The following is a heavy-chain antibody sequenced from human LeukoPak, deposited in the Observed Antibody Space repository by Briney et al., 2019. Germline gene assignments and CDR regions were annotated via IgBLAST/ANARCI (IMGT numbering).Heavy chain of an antibody. D-gene: IGHD6-19*01. Sequence: SETLSLTCAVYGGSFSGYYWSWIRQPPGKGLEWIGEINHSGSTNYNPSLKSRVTISVDTSKNQFSLKLGSVTAADTAVYYCARGAPSGYSSGWYYYWGQGTLVTVSS. CDR1: GGSFSGYY. CDR2: INHSGST. V-gene: IGHV4-34*01. CDR3: ARGAPSGYSSGWYYY. J-gene: IGHJ4*02.